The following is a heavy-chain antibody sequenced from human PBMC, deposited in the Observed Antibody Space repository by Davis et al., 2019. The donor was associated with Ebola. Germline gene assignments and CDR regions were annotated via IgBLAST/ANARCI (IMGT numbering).Heavy chain of an antibody. CDR1: GGSISSSSYY. CDR2: IYYSGNT. CDR3: ACHYYDSSGPLGY. Sequence: MPSETLSLTCTVSGGSISSSSYYWGWIRQPPGKGLEWIGSIYYSGNTYYNPSLKSRVTISVDTSKNQFSLKLSSVTAADTAVYYCACHYYDSSGPLGYWGQGTLVTVSS. V-gene: IGHV4-39*01. J-gene: IGHJ4*02. D-gene: IGHD3-22*01.